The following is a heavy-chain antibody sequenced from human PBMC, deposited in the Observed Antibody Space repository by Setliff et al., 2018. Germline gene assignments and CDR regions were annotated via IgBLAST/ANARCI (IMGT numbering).Heavy chain of an antibody. D-gene: IGHD3-3*01. Sequence: LSLPCTVSGDSISSRRNYWGWIRQPAGTGLEWIGHIYTSWSTVYNPSLKSRVTLSLDTSKNQFSLDLRSVTAADTAVYYCARVSGFLYIDVWGNGTTVTVSS. CDR3: ARVSGFLYIDV. V-gene: IGHV4-61*09. CDR1: GDSISSRRNY. CDR2: IYTSWST. J-gene: IGHJ6*03.